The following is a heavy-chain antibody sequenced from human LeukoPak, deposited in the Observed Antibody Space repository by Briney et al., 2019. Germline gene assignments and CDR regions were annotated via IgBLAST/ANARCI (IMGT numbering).Heavy chain of an antibody. CDR2: IWYDGSNK. Sequence: GGSLRLSCAASGFTFSDLYMDWVRQAPGKGLEWVAVIWYDGSNKYYADSVKGRFTISRDNSKNTLYLQMNSLRAEDTAVYYCAKGGGTATMVRGVIIGDYFDYWGQGTLVTVSS. CDR3: AKGGGTATMVRGVIIGDYFDY. J-gene: IGHJ4*02. D-gene: IGHD3-10*01. V-gene: IGHV3-33*06. CDR1: GFTFSDLY.